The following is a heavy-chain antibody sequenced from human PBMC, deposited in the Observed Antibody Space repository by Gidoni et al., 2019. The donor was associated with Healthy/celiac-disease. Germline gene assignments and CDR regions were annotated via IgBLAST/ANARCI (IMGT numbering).Heavy chain of an antibody. J-gene: IGHJ4*02. CDR2: ISGSGGST. CDR3: AKDTGEWELLDY. V-gene: IGHV3-23*01. CDR1: GFTFSSYA. Sequence: SCAASGFTFSSYAMSWVRQAPGKGLEWVSAISGSGGSTYYAESVKGRFTISRDNSKNTLYLQMNSLRAEDTAVYYCAKDTGEWELLDYWGQGTLVTVSS. D-gene: IGHD1-26*01.